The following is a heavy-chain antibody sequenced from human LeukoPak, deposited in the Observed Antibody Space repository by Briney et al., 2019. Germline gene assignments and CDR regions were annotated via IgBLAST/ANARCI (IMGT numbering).Heavy chain of an antibody. CDR3: ARVGLVGATSYFDY. CDR1: GGSFSGYY. V-gene: IGHV4-34*01. CDR2: INHSGST. D-gene: IGHD1-26*01. J-gene: IGHJ4*02. Sequence: SETLSLTCAVYGGSFSGYYWSWIRHPPGKGLEWIGEINHSGSTNYNPSLKSRVTISVDTSKNQFSLKLSSVTAADTAVYYCARVGLVGATSYFDYWGQGTLVTVSS.